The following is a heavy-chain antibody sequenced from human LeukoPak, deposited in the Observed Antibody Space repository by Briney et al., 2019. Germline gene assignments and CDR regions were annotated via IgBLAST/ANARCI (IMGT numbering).Heavy chain of an antibody. CDR1: GFTFSRYW. CDR3: SRDNYDSSGYYWDYYYYYYMDV. Sequence: PGESLTLSCAASGFTFSRYWMHWVRQAPGKGLVWVSRINSDGSSTSYADSVKGRFTISRDNAKNTLYLQMISLRAEDTAVYYFSRDNYDSSGYYWDYYYYYYMDVWGKGTTVTVSS. J-gene: IGHJ6*03. D-gene: IGHD3-22*01. CDR2: INSDGSST. V-gene: IGHV3-74*01.